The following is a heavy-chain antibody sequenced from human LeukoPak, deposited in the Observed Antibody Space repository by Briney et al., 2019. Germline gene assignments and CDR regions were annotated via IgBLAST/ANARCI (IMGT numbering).Heavy chain of an antibody. CDR3: ARGEAGYSGSYTYFDC. Sequence: GGSLRLSCAASGFTFSTYEMNWVRQAPGKGLEWVSYISSSGSTIYYADSVKGRFTISRDNAKNSLYLQMNSLRAEDTAVYYCARGEAGYSGSYTYFDCWGQGTLVTVSS. D-gene: IGHD1-26*01. V-gene: IGHV3-48*03. J-gene: IGHJ4*02. CDR1: GFTFSTYE. CDR2: ISSSGSTI.